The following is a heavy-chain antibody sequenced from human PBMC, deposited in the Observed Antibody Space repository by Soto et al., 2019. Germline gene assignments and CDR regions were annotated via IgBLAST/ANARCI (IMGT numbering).Heavy chain of an antibody. CDR3: ARDLGGTGWLLLRIHYYYGMDV. V-gene: IGHV3-74*01. Sequence: LRLSCAASGFTFSSYWMHWVRQAPGKGLVWVSRINSDGSSTSYADSVKGRFTISRDNTKNTLYLQMNSLRAEDTAVYYCARDLGGTGWLLLRIHYYYGMDVWGQGTTVTVSS. J-gene: IGHJ6*02. CDR2: INSDGSST. CDR1: GFTFSSYW. D-gene: IGHD3-22*01.